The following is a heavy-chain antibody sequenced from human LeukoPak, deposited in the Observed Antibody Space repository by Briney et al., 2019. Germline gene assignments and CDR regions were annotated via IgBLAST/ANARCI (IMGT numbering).Heavy chain of an antibody. CDR2: IYYSGST. D-gene: IGHD5-18*01. V-gene: IGHV4-31*03. J-gene: IGHJ4*02. Sequence: SETLSLTCTVSGGSISSVGSYWGWIRQHPGKGLEWIGYIYYSGSTYYNPSLKSRVTISVDTSKNQFSLKLSSVTAADMAVYYCARGGYSYGYVLDYWGQGTLVTVSS. CDR3: ARGGYSYGYVLDY. CDR1: GGSISSVGSY.